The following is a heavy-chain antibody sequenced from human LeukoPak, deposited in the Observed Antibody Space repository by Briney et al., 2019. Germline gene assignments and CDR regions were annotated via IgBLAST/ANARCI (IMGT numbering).Heavy chain of an antibody. CDR3: ARESYYGSGSYTY. J-gene: IGHJ4*02. CDR2: IYYSGST. CDR1: GGSISSSSYY. D-gene: IGHD3-10*01. V-gene: IGHV4-39*02. Sequence: PSETLSLTCTVSGGSISSSSYYWGWIRQPPGKGLEWIGSIYYSGSTYYNPSLKSRVTISVDTSKNQFSLKLSSVTAADTAVYYCARESYYGSGSYTYWGQGTLVTVSS.